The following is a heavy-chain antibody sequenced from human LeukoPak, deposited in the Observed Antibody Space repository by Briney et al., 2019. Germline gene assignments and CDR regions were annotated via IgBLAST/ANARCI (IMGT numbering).Heavy chain of an antibody. J-gene: IGHJ4*02. V-gene: IGHV4-59*08. CDR3: ARGFKRGYSGYDFVDGFDY. CDR1: GGSISSYY. D-gene: IGHD5-12*01. Sequence: SETLSLTCTVSGGSISSYYWSWIRQPPGKGLEWIGYIYYSGSTNYNPSLKSRVTISVDTSKNQFSLKLSSVTAADTAVYYCARGFKRGYSGYDFVDGFDYWGQGTLVTVSS. CDR2: IYYSGST.